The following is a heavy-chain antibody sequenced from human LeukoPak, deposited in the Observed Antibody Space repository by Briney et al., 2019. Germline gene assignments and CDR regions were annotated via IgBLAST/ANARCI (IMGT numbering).Heavy chain of an antibody. CDR3: ARHRISAAPDYFDY. D-gene: IGHD6-13*01. J-gene: IGHJ4*02. CDR1: GGSISSSSYY. CDR2: IYYSGST. V-gene: IGHV4-39*01. Sequence: SETLSLTCTVSGGSISSSSYYWGWIRQPPGKGLEWIGSIYYSGSTYYNPSLKSRLSISIDTSKNQFSLRLSSVTAADTAVYYCARHRISAAPDYFDYWGQGTLVTVSS.